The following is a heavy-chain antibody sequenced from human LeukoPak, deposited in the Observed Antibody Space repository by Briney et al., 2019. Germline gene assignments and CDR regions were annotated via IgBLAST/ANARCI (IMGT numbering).Heavy chain of an antibody. CDR1: GYTLTELS. CDR3: ATDRICSGGSCYSPNFDY. Sequence: GASVKVSCKVSGYTLTELSMHWVRQAPGKGLEWMGGFDPEDGETIYAQKFQGRVTMTEDTSTDTAYMELRSLRSEDTAVYYCATDRICSGGSCYSPNFDYWGQGTLVTVSS. CDR2: FDPEDGET. J-gene: IGHJ4*02. D-gene: IGHD2-15*01. V-gene: IGHV1-24*01.